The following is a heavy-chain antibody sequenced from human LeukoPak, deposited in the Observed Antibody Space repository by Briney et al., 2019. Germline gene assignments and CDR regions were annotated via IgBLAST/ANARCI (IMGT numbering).Heavy chain of an antibody. V-gene: IGHV1-69*06. Sequence: SVKVSCKASGGTFSSYAISWVRQAPGQGLEWMGGIIPMFGTANYAQKFQGRVTITADKSTSTAYMELSSLRSEDTAVYYCARDPPGRPYSSSSYGWGQGTLVTVSS. J-gene: IGHJ4*02. CDR2: IIPMFGTA. CDR1: GGTFSSYA. D-gene: IGHD6-6*01. CDR3: ARDPPGRPYSSSSYG.